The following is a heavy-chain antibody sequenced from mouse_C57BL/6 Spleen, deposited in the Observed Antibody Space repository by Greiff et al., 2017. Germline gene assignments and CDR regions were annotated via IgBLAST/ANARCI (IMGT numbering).Heavy chain of an antibody. V-gene: IGHV1-69*01. CDR1: GYTFTSYW. J-gene: IGHJ4*01. D-gene: IGHD2-2*01. CDR2: IDPSDSYT. Sequence: VQLQQPGAELVMPGASVKLSCKASGYTFTSYWMHWVKQRPGQGLEWIGEIDPSDSYTNYNQKFKGKSTLTVDKSSSTAYMQLSSLTSEDSAVYYCARGLRPYYAMDYWGQGTSVTVSS. CDR3: ARGLRPYYAMDY.